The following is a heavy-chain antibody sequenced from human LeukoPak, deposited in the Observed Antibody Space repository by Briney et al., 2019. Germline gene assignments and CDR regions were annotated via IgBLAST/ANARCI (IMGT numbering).Heavy chain of an antibody. CDR3: ASYVEVATKRHFQH. CDR2: IWYDGSKT. D-gene: IGHD5-24*01. CDR1: GFTFSSLG. Sequence: GGSLRLSCAASGFTFSSLGMHWVRQAPGRGLEWVAVIWYDGSKTYYVDSVKGRLTISRDNSKNTLYLQMNGLRAEDTAVYYCASYVEVATKRHFQHWGQGTLVTVSS. J-gene: IGHJ1*01. V-gene: IGHV3-33*08.